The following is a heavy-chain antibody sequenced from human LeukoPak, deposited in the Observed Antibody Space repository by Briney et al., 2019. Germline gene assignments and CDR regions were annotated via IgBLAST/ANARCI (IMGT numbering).Heavy chain of an antibody. CDR3: AKGPSNHCSSTSCSYYYYYYMDV. J-gene: IGHJ6*03. CDR1: GFTFSSYG. CDR2: IRYDGSDK. Sequence: PGGSLRLSCAASGFTFSSYGMHWVRQAPGKGLEWVAFIRYDGSDKYYADSVKGRFTISRDNSKNTLYLQMNSLRAEDTAVYYCAKGPSNHCSSTSCSYYYYYYMDVWGKGTTVTVSS. V-gene: IGHV3-30*02. D-gene: IGHD2-2*01.